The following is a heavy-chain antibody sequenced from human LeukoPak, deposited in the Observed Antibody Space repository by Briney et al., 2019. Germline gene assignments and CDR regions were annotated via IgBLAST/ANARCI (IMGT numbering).Heavy chain of an antibody. V-gene: IGHV1-2*02. D-gene: IGHD4-17*01. Sequence: ASVNVSCKSSGYTFTRYHMHWVIQPPGQGREWMGWINTNSGDTNNAHRLKVRATITSYTYISTPTHYLSRLRSDDTAVYYCARDELKLDEDYGDYVYYFDYWGQGTLVTVSS. CDR1: GYTFTRYH. J-gene: IGHJ4*02. CDR3: ARDELKLDEDYGDYVYYFDY. CDR2: INTNSGDT.